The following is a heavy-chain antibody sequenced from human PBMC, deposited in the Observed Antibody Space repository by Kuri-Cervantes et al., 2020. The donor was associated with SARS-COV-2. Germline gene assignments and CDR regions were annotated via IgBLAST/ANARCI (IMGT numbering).Heavy chain of an antibody. CDR1: GGSFRGYY. D-gene: IGHD3-22*01. J-gene: IGHJ5*02. CDR3: ARGHRSLTTIVVVITGWLTWFDP. Sequence: SQTLSLTCAVYGGSFRGYYWSWIRQPPGRGLEWIGEINHSGSTNYNPSLESRVTMSVDTSRNQLSLKMSSVTAADTAVYYCARGHRSLTTIVVVITGWLTWFDPWGQGTLVTVSS. CDR2: INHSGST. V-gene: IGHV4-34*01.